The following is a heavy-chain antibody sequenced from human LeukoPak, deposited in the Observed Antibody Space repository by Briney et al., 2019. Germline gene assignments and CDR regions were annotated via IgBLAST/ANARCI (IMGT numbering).Heavy chain of an antibody. CDR1: GGSFSGYY. D-gene: IGHD2-2*01. Sequence: SSETLSLTCAVYGGSFSGYYWSWIRQPPGKGLEWIGEINHSGSTNYNPSLKSRVTISVDTSKNQFSLKLSSVTAADTAVYYCAAAARYGRYWFDYWGQGTLVTVSS. CDR2: INHSGST. V-gene: IGHV4-34*01. CDR3: AAAARYGRYWFDY. J-gene: IGHJ4*02.